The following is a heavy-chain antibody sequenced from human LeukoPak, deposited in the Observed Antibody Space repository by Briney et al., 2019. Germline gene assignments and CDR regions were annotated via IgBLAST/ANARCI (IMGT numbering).Heavy chain of an antibody. CDR1: GGSISSYY. CDR2: IYYSGST. CDR3: ARLNGYNWIFDY. J-gene: IGHJ4*02. V-gene: IGHV4-59*12. D-gene: IGHD1-1*01. Sequence: SETLSLTCTVSGGSISSYYWSWIRQPPGKGLEWIGYIYYSGSTNYNPSLKSRVTISVDTSKNQFSLKLSSVTAADTAVYYCARLNGYNWIFDYWGQGTLVTVSS.